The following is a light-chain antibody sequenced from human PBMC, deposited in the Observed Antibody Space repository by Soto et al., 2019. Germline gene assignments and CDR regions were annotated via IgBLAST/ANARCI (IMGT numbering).Light chain of an antibody. CDR3: QQYGNSPIT. CDR2: GAS. Sequence: EIVLTQSPGTLSLSPGERATLSCRASQSVAGSYLAWYQQKPGQAPRLLLYGASSRATGIPDRFSGSGSGTDFTLTISRLEPEDFAVYYCQQYGNSPITFGGGTRVEI. V-gene: IGKV3-20*01. J-gene: IGKJ4*01. CDR1: QSVAGSY.